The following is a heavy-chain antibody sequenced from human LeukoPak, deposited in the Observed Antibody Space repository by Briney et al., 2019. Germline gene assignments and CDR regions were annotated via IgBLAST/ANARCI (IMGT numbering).Heavy chain of an antibody. CDR3: ARARTITIFPLRGQDNYYYYMDV. Sequence: ASVKVSCKASGYTFTSYYMHWVRQAPGQGLEWMGIINPSGGSTTYAQKFQSRVTMTRDMSTSTVYMELSSLRSEDTAVYYCARARTITIFPLRGQDNYYYYMDVWGKGTTVTVSS. CDR2: INPSGGST. D-gene: IGHD3-9*01. J-gene: IGHJ6*03. V-gene: IGHV1-46*01. CDR1: GYTFTSYY.